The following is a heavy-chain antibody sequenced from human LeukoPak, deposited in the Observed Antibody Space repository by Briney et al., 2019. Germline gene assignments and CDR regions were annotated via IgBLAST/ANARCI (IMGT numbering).Heavy chain of an antibody. CDR2: ISYDGSNK. Sequence: GRSLRLSCAASGFTFSSYAMHWVRQAPGKGLEWVAVISYDGSNKYYADSVKGRFTISRDHSQNTLSLHMNSLRSEDTAVYYCAREVVGLYSYGSFIFDYWGQGTLVTVSS. V-gene: IGHV3-30-3*01. D-gene: IGHD5-18*01. CDR1: GFTFSSYA. CDR3: AREVVGLYSYGSFIFDY. J-gene: IGHJ4*02.